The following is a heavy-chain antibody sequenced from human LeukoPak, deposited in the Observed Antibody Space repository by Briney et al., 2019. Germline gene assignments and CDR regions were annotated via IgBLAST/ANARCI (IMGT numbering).Heavy chain of an antibody. Sequence: PSETLSLTCAVYGGSFSGYYWSWIRQPPGKGLEWIGEINHSGSTNYNPSLRSRVTISVDTSKNQFSLKLSSVTAADTAVYYCASIAARPTPGRVRYWGQGTLVTVSS. CDR1: GGSFSGYY. V-gene: IGHV4-34*01. D-gene: IGHD6-6*01. CDR2: INHSGST. J-gene: IGHJ4*02. CDR3: ASIAARPTPGRVRY.